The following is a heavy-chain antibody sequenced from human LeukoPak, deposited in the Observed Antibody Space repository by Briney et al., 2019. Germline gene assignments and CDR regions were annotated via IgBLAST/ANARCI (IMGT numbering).Heavy chain of an antibody. D-gene: IGHD3-3*01. CDR3: ARDRVLRFLEWSISADPSYGVDV. Sequence: ASVKVSCKASGYTFTSYGISWVRQAPGQGLEWMGWISAYNGNTNYAQKLQGRVTMTTDTSTSTAFMELRSLRSDDTAVYYCARDRVLRFLEWSISADPSYGVDVWGQGTTVTVSS. CDR2: ISAYNGNT. J-gene: IGHJ6*02. CDR1: GYTFTSYG. V-gene: IGHV1-18*01.